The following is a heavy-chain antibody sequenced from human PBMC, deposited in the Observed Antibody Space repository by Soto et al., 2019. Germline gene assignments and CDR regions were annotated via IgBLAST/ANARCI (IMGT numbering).Heavy chain of an antibody. V-gene: IGHV3-30-3*01. CDR1: GFTFSSYA. J-gene: IGHJ6*02. CDR2: ISYDGSNK. D-gene: IGHD2-2*01. Sequence: SCAASGFTFSSYAMHWVRRAPGKGLEWVAVISYDGSNKYYADSVKGRFTISRDNSKNTLYLQMNSLRAEDTAVYYCARDQDCSSTSCYFELYYYYYGMDVWGQGTTVTVSS. CDR3: ARDQDCSSTSCYFELYYYYYGMDV.